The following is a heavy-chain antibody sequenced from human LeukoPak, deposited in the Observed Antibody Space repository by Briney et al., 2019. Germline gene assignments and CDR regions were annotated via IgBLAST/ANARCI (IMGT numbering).Heavy chain of an antibody. CDR2: ISGSGAIT. D-gene: IGHD6-19*01. Sequence: PGGSLRLSCAASGFAFKTYAMSWVRQAPGKGLEWVSAISGSGAITYYADSVKGRCTISRDNAKNSLYLQMNSLRAEDTALYYCAKDSQWLVRGGYFDYWGQGTLVTVSS. J-gene: IGHJ4*02. CDR1: GFAFKTYA. V-gene: IGHV3-23*01. CDR3: AKDSQWLVRGGYFDY.